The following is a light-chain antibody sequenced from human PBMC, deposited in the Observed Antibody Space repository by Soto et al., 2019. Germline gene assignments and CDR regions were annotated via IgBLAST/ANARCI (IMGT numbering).Light chain of an antibody. J-gene: IGKJ4*01. Sequence: EILLTQSPSTLALSPGERATLSCRASQSVSSYLAWYQQKPGQAPRLLIYEASNXXTGSPARLSASGSGXDFXLTXSSXXPEDFAVYYCQQRRNWPLTFGGGTKVDIK. V-gene: IGKV3-11*01. CDR3: QQRRNWPLT. CDR2: EAS. CDR1: QSVSSY.